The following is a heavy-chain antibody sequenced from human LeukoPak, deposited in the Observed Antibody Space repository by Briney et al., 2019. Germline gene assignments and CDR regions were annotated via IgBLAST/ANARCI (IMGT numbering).Heavy chain of an antibody. Sequence: GGSLRLSCAASGFTFSTYSMNWVRQAPGKGLEWVAYISSRSSATYYADSVKGRFTISRDNAKNSLYLQMNSLRDEDTAVYYCARGTGDPQRFDPWGQATLVTVSS. CDR1: GFTFSTYS. D-gene: IGHD4-17*01. J-gene: IGHJ5*02. CDR2: ISSRSSAT. CDR3: ARGTGDPQRFDP. V-gene: IGHV3-48*02.